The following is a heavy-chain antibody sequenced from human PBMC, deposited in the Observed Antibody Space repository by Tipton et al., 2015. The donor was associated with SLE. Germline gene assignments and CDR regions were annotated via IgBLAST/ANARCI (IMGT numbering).Heavy chain of an antibody. D-gene: IGHD6-13*01. CDR1: GFTFSSYA. CDR3: ARGIIGYSSSWPYFDY. CDR2: IYSGGSST. J-gene: IGHJ4*02. V-gene: IGHV3-23*03. Sequence: SLRLSCAASGFTFSSYAMSWVRQAPGKGLEWVSVIYSGGSSTYYADSVKGRFTISRDNSKNTLYLQMNSLRAEDTAVYYCARGIIGYSSSWPYFDYWGQGTLVTVSS.